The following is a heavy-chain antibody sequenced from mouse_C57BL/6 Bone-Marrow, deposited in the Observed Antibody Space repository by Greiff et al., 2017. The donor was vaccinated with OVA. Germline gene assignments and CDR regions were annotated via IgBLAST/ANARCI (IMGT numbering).Heavy chain of an antibody. CDR2: INPNNGGT. D-gene: IGHD1-1*01. J-gene: IGHJ3*01. CDR3: ASRRGGYGSSFPAWFAY. Sequence: EVQLQQSGPELVKPGASVKMSCKASGYTFTDYNMHWVKQSHGKSLEWIGYINPNNGGTSYNQKFKGKATLTANKSSSTAYMELRSLTSEDSAVYDCASRRGGYGSSFPAWFAYWGQGTLVTVSA. V-gene: IGHV1-22*01. CDR1: GYTFTDYN.